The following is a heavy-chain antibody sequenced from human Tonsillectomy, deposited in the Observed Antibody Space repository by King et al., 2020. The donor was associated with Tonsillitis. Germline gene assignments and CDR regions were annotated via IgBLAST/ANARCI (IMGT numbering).Heavy chain of an antibody. CDR3: ARDLRSDLYGMDV. D-gene: IGHD3-3*01. Sequence: QLVQSGGGVVQPGRSLRLSCAASGFTFSSYAMHWVRQAPGKGLEWVAVISYDGSNKYYADSVKGRFTISRDNSKNTLYLQMNSLRAEDTAVYYCARDLRSDLYGMDVWGQGTTVTVPS. CDR2: ISYDGSNK. J-gene: IGHJ6*02. V-gene: IGHV3-30-3*01. CDR1: GFTFSSYA.